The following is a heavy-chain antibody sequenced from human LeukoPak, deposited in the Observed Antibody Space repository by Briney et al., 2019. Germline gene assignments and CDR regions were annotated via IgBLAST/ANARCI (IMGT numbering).Heavy chain of an antibody. Sequence: GGSLRLSCAASGFTFSSYTMTWVRQAPGKGLEWVSSITNRGSHVYYADSLKGRFTVSRDNSKNTLYLQMNSLRVEDTAVYYCTKEDAVAPPRYAFDVWGQGTMVTVSS. CDR1: GFTFSSYT. J-gene: IGHJ3*01. CDR3: TKEDAVAPPRYAFDV. D-gene: IGHD6-6*01. V-gene: IGHV3-21*01. CDR2: ITNRGSHV.